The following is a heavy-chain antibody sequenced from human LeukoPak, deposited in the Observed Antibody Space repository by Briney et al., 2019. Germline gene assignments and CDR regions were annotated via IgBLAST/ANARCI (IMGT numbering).Heavy chain of an antibody. J-gene: IGHJ6*03. CDR1: GGTFSSYA. CDR3: ARDLWGYYYMDV. CDR2: IIPIFGTA. V-gene: IGHV1-69*13. Sequence: ASVKVSCKASGGTFSSYAISWVRQAPGQGLEWMGGIIPIFGTANYAQKFQGRVTITADESTSTAYMELSSLRSEDTAVYYCARDLWGYYYMDVWGKGTTVIVSS. D-gene: IGHD3-16*01.